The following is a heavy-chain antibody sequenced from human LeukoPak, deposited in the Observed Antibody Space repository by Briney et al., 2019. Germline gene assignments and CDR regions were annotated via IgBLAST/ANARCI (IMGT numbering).Heavy chain of an antibody. Sequence: PGGSLRLSCAASGFSFSEYYMSWIRQAPGKGLEWVSCISSGSSYTNYTDSVKGRFTISRDNAKRSLYLQMNSLTAEDTAVYYCARSGGTYGWFDPWGQGTLVTVPS. D-gene: IGHD1-26*01. CDR1: GFSFSEYY. V-gene: IGHV3-11*03. J-gene: IGHJ5*02. CDR3: ARSGGTYGWFDP. CDR2: ISSGSSYT.